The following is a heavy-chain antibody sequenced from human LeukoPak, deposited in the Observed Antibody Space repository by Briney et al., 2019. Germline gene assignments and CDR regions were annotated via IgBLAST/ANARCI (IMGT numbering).Heavy chain of an antibody. CDR3: ARDSPLDIVVVPAAPRLWYYMDV. D-gene: IGHD2-2*03. J-gene: IGHJ6*03. CDR1: GNTFTAFY. V-gene: IGHV1-2*02. CDR2: INPNNGDT. Sequence: GASVKVSCKASGNTFTAFYIHWVRQAPGQGLEWMGWINPNNGDTNYAQKFQGRVTMTRDTSIRTAYMELSRLRSDDTAVYYCARDSPLDIVVVPAAPRLWYYMDVWGKGTTVTVSS.